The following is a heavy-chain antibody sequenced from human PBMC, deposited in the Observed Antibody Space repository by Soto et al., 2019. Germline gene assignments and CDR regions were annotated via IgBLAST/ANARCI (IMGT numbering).Heavy chain of an antibody. D-gene: IGHD3-10*01. J-gene: IGHJ4*02. CDR2: INAGNGRT. CDR3: ARAGWFAEGYFDF. V-gene: IGHV1-3*01. CDR1: GYTFVMYA. Sequence: GASVKVSCKASGYTFVMYAIHWVRQAPGQGLEWMAWINAGNGRTTYSQKFQGRVTITRDTSARTVYMELRSLRFEDTATYYCARAGWFAEGYFDFWGQGTTVNASS.